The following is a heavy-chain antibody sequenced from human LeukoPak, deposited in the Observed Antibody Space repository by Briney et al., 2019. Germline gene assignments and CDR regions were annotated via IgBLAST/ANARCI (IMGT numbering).Heavy chain of an antibody. CDR1: GFTFSSYG. Sequence: PGGSLRLFCAASGFTFSSYGMHWVRQAPGKGLEWVAVISYDGSNKYYADSVKGRFTISRDNSKNTLYLQMNSLRAEDTAVYYCARDNYSPRGPRPGAFDIWGQGTMVTVSS. V-gene: IGHV3-30*03. D-gene: IGHD4-11*01. CDR3: ARDNYSPRGPRPGAFDI. J-gene: IGHJ3*02. CDR2: ISYDGSNK.